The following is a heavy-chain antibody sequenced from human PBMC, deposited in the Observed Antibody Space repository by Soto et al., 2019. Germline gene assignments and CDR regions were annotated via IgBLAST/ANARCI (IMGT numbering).Heavy chain of an antibody. V-gene: IGHV4-30-4*01. CDR3: AREGGESSDGLYYFDS. Sequence: SETLSLTCTVSGGSTRSDNYWSWIRQPPGKGLEWIGHIYYSGNTDYNPSLKSRLAISIDTSKNQFSLKLSSVTAADTAVYFCAREGGESSDGLYYFDSWGQGSLVTVSS. D-gene: IGHD3-16*01. CDR2: IYYSGNT. J-gene: IGHJ4*02. CDR1: GGSTRSDNY.